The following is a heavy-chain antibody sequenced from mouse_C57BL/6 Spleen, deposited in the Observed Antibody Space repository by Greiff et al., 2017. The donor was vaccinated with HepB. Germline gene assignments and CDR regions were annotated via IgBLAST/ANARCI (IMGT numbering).Heavy chain of an antibody. CDR1: GFSLTSYG. Sequence: VKLMESGPGLVAPSQSLSITCTVSGFSLTSYGVDWVRQSPGKGLEWLGVIWGVGSTNYNSALKSRLSISKDNSKSQVFLKMNSLHTDDTAMYYCARRGSNYGFSYWGQGALVTVSA. J-gene: IGHJ3*01. CDR3: ARRGSNYGFSY. D-gene: IGHD2-5*01. CDR2: IWGVGST. V-gene: IGHV2-6*01.